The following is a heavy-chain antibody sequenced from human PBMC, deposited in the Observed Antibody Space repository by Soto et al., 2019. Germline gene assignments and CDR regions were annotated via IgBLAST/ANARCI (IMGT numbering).Heavy chain of an antibody. CDR3: ARVRARYYDSSGPAGY. D-gene: IGHD3-22*01. CDR1: GYTFTNYA. J-gene: IGHJ4*02. Sequence: QVQLVQSGAEVKKPGASVKVSCKASGYTFTNYAMHWVRQAPGQRLEWMGWINAGNGNTKYSQKFQGRVTITRDTAARTANMELSSLKSEDTAVYYCARVRARYYDSSGPAGYWGQGTLVTVSS. V-gene: IGHV1-3*01. CDR2: INAGNGNT.